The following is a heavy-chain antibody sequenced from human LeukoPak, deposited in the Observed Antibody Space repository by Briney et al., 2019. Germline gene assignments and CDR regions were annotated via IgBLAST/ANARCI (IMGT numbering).Heavy chain of an antibody. Sequence: SETLSLTCTVSGGSISSYYWRWIRQPPGKGLEWIGYISYSGYTNFHPSLKSRATISVAMSKNQSSLKLSSVTAADTAVYYCARHDYSNPRVDYWGQGTPVTVSS. CDR1: GGSISSYY. D-gene: IGHD4-11*01. V-gene: IGHV4-59*08. J-gene: IGHJ4*02. CDR2: ISYSGYT. CDR3: ARHDYSNPRVDY.